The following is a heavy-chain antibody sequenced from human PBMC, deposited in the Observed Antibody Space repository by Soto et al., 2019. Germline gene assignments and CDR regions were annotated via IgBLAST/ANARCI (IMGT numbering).Heavy chain of an antibody. CDR2: IWCDGSNK. Sequence: QVQLVESGGGVVQPGRSLRLSCAASGFTFSSYGMHWVRQAPGKGLEWVAVIWCDGSNKYYADSVKGRFTISRDNSKNTLYLQMNSLRAEDTAVYYCARGSTVTTRANWYFDLRGRGTLVTVSS. CDR1: GFTFSSYG. J-gene: IGHJ2*01. CDR3: ARGSTVTTRANWYFDL. D-gene: IGHD4-17*01. V-gene: IGHV3-33*01.